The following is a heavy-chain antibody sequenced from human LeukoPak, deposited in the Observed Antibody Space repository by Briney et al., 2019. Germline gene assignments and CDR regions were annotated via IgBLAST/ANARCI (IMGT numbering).Heavy chain of an antibody. Sequence: ASVWVSCKASGYTFTGYYMHWVRQAPGQGLEWMGWINPNSGDTKYAQKFQGRVTMTRDTSISTAYMELSRLRSDDTAVYYCATQRGSYLWGTDFDYWGQGTLVTVSS. J-gene: IGHJ4*02. V-gene: IGHV1-2*02. CDR3: ATQRGSYLWGTDFDY. D-gene: IGHD3-16*01. CDR2: INPNSGDT. CDR1: GYTFTGYY.